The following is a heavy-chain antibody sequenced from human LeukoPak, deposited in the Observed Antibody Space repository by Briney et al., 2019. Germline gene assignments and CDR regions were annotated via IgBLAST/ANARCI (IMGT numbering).Heavy chain of an antibody. Sequence: SGPTLVNPTQTLTLTCTFSGFSLSTSGMRVSWICQPPGKALEWLARIDWDDDKFYSTSLKTRLTISKDTSKNQVVLTMTNMDPVDTATYYCARTLTTQGGFDIWGQGTMVTVSS. CDR2: IDWDDDK. J-gene: IGHJ3*02. V-gene: IGHV2-70*04. CDR3: ARTLTTQGGFDI. D-gene: IGHD2-15*01. CDR1: GFSLSTSGMR.